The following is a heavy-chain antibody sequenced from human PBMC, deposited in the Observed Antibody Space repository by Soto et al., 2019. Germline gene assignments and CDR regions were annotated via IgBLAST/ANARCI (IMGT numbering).Heavy chain of an antibody. J-gene: IGHJ4*02. D-gene: IGHD1-26*01. V-gene: IGHV1-2*02. CDR3: ARGPPTKSGSYEFDY. CDR2: INPNSGGT. CDR1: GYTFTGYY. Sequence: ASVKVSCKASGYTFTGYYMHWVRQAPGQGLEWMGWINPNSGGTNYAQKFQGRVTMTRDTSISTAYMELSRLRSDDTAVYYCARGPPTKSGSYEFDYWGQGTLVTVSS.